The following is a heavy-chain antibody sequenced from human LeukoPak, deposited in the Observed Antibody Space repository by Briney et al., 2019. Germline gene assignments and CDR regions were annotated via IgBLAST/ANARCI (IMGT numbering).Heavy chain of an antibody. CDR3: ATARGACSSTSCYTGSWFDP. D-gene: IGHD2-2*02. J-gene: IGHJ5*02. V-gene: IGHV1-46*03. CDR1: GYIFTDYY. Sequence: ASVKVSCKASGYIFTDYYMHWVRQAPGQGLEWMGIINPSGGSTSYAQKFQGRVTMTRDTSTSTVYMELSSLRSEDTAVYYCATARGACSSTSCYTGSWFDPWGQGTLVTVSS. CDR2: INPSGGST.